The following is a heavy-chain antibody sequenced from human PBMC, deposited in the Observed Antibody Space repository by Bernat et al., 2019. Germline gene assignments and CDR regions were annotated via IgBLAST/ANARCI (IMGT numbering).Heavy chain of an antibody. CDR3: VSLGYCSSTSCYKATWFDP. J-gene: IGHJ5*02. Sequence: QVQLQESGPGLVKASETLSLTCTVSGGSISNYYWTWIRQPPGKGLEWIGYISYSGTTDYNPSLNSRGTISVDTSKNQFSLKLNSVTAADTAVYYCVSLGYCSSTSCYKATWFDPWGQGTLVTVSS. CDR2: ISYSGTT. D-gene: IGHD2-2*02. V-gene: IGHV4-59*08. CDR1: GGSISNYY.